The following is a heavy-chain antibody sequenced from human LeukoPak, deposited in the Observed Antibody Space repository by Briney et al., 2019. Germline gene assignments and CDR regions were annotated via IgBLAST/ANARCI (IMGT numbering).Heavy chain of an antibody. V-gene: IGHV3-23*01. D-gene: IGHD3-22*01. CDR3: ANPDSSGFYFSMRFDF. J-gene: IGHJ4*02. CDR1: GYSFSDFA. CDR2: MSGRGDST. Sequence: AGALRLYCKASGYSFSDFAMTWFRQAPGKGLDWVSTMSGRGDSTYYADSVKGRFTVSRDNSDNTLYLHMNSLRAEDTAVYFCANPDSSGFYFSMRFDFWGQGTLVTVSS.